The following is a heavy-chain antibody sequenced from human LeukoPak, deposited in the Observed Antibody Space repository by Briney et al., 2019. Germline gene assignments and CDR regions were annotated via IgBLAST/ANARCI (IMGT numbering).Heavy chain of an antibody. J-gene: IGHJ4*02. CDR1: GFTVSQNY. D-gene: IGHD3-22*01. CDR3: ARGPYYNDGSGYYYRLDH. Sequence: GGSLRLSCAASGFTVSQNYMSCVRQAPGKGLEWVSVIYSGGGTYYADSVKGRFTISRDYSKNILYLQMNSVRAEDTAVYYCARGPYYNDGSGYYYRLDHWGQGTLVTVSS. CDR2: IYSGGGT. V-gene: IGHV3-66*01.